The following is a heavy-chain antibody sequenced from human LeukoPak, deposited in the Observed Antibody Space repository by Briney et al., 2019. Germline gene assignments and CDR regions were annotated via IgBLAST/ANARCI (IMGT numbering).Heavy chain of an antibody. CDR3: ARAIRDIVVVPVPRGNAFDI. CDR2: INDSGST. V-gene: IGHV4-34*01. D-gene: IGHD2-2*01. Sequence: SETLSLTCAVYGGSFSGYYWSWIRQPPGKGLEWIGEINDSGSTNYNPSLKSRVTISVDTSKNQFSLKLSSVAAADTAVYYCARAIRDIVVVPVPRGNAFDIWGQGTMVTVSS. J-gene: IGHJ3*02. CDR1: GGSFSGYY.